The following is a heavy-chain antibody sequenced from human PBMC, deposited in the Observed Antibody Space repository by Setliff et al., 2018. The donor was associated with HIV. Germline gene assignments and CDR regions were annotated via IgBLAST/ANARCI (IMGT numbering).Heavy chain of an antibody. CDR3: ARDRSYYDSGGYYYAGWFDP. CDR1: GDSISSGASY. CDR2: IYISGST. D-gene: IGHD3-22*01. Sequence: PSETLSLTCSVSGDSISSGASYWSWIRQPAGEGLEWIGRIYISGSTNYSPSLKSRVSMSVDTSKNQFSLKLNSVTAADTAVYYCARDRSYYDSGGYYYAGWFDPWGQGTLVTVSS. V-gene: IGHV4-61*02. J-gene: IGHJ5*02.